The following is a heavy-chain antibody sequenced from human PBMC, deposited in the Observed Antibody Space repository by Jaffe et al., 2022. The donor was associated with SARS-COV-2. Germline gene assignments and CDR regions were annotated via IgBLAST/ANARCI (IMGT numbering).Heavy chain of an antibody. CDR2: IYYSGST. D-gene: IGHD2-15*01. Sequence: QLQLQESGPGLVKPSETLSLTCTVSGGSISSSSYYWGWIRQPPGKGLEWIGSIYYSGSTYYNPSLKSRVTISVDTSKNQFSLKLSSVTAADTAVYYCARLGYCSGGSCYFDIWGQGTMVTVSS. CDR1: GGSISSSSYY. J-gene: IGHJ3*02. V-gene: IGHV4-39*01. CDR3: ARLGYCSGGSCYFDI.